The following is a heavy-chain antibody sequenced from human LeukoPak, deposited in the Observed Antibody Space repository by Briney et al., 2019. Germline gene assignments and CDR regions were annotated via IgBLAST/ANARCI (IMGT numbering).Heavy chain of an antibody. CDR1: GFTFGSYW. V-gene: IGHV3-7*03. CDR2: IKQDGSEK. J-gene: IGHJ4*02. CDR3: ASAGGDTRSPLPFYY. D-gene: IGHD2-2*01. Sequence: GGSLRLSCAASGFTFGSYWMHWVRQAPGKGLEWVANIKQDGSEKYHVDSVKGRFTISRDNAENSLSLQMNSLRAEDTAVYYCASAGGDTRSPLPFYYWGQGTLVTVSS.